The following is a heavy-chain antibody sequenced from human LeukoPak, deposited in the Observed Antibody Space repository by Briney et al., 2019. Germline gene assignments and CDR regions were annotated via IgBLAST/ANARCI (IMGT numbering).Heavy chain of an antibody. D-gene: IGHD3-3*01. V-gene: IGHV1-45*02. CDR1: GYTFTYRY. J-gene: IGHJ4*02. CDR2: ITPFNGNT. Sequence: GSSVKVSCKASGYTFTYRYLHWVRQAPGQALEWMGWITPFNGNTNYAQKFQDRVTITRDRSMSTAYMELSSLRSDDTAVYYCARDHLEWLGDFDYWGQGTLVTVSS. CDR3: ARDHLEWLGDFDY.